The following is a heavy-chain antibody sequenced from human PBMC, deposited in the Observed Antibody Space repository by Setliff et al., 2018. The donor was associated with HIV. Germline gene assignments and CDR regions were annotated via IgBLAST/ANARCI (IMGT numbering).Heavy chain of an antibody. J-gene: IGHJ4*02. CDR3: ATTEGGYTFNSDSSGSRYFDH. Sequence: ASVKVSCKASGYTFSDYEIHWLRQATGQGPAGVGWINTVHGGAYYSHRFQGRIRVTRDTSINTVYMELSSLKSDDTASYYWATTEGGYTFNSDSSGSRYFDHWGQGTLVTVSS. CDR2: INTVHGGA. D-gene: IGHD3-22*01. CDR1: GYTFSDYE. V-gene: IGHV1-2*02.